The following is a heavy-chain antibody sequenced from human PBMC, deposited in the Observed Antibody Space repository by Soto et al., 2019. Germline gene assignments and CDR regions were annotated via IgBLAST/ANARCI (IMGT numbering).Heavy chain of an antibody. CDR2: IIPTFGTA. CDR1: GGTFSSYA. D-gene: IGHD6-19*01. CDR3: ARDHAAVAGTSAFDY. V-gene: IGHV1-69*01. Sequence: QVQLVQSGAEVKKPGSSVKVSCKASGGTFSSYAISWVRQAPGQGLEWMGGIIPTFGTANYAQKFQGRVTITEDESTNTAYMELSSLRSEDTAVYYCARDHAAVAGTSAFDYWGQGTLVTVSS. J-gene: IGHJ4*02.